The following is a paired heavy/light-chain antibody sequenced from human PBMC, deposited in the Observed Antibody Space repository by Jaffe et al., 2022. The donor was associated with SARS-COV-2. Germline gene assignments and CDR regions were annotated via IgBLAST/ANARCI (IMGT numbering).Light chain of an antibody. J-gene: IGLJ2*01. CDR1: SSDVGSYNL. CDR2: EVS. CDR3: CSYAGSSIVV. Sequence: QSALTQPASVSGSPGQSITISCTGTSSDVGSYNLVSWYQQHPGKAPKLMTFEVSRRPSGVSNRFSGSKSGNTASLTISGLQAEDEADYYCCSYAGSSIVVFGGGTKLTVL. V-gene: IGLV2-23*02.
Heavy chain of an antibody. J-gene: IGHJ4*02. V-gene: IGHV2-5*02. CDR3: AQRLVASAAHFDY. D-gene: IGHD2-2*01. CDR1: GFSLSTSGVN. CDR2: IYWDDDK. Sequence: QITLKESGPTLVKPTQTLTLTCTFSGFSLSTSGVNVGWIRQPPGKALEWLALIYWDDDKRYRPSLKSRLTITKDTSKNQVVLSMTNMDPVDTATYYCAQRLVASAAHFDYWGQGTLVTVSS.